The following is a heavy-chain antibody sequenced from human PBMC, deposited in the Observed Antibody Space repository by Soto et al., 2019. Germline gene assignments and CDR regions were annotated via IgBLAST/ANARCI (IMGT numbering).Heavy chain of an antibody. J-gene: IGHJ6*02. V-gene: IGHV3-13*05. CDR1: GFTFRNYD. Sequence: EVQLVESGGGLVQPGGSLRLSCEASGFTFRNYDMHWVRQGTGKGLEWVSGISAAGDPDYADSVEGRFTISRENAQNSFFLQMNSLRVGETAVYYCARTARDFYGLDVWGQGTTVIVSS. CDR2: ISAAGDP. CDR3: ARTARDFYGLDV. D-gene: IGHD2-21*02.